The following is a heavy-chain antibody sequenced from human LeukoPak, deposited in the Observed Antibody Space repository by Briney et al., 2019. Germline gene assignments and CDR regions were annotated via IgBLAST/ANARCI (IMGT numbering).Heavy chain of an antibody. CDR3: ARFARLFDF. V-gene: IGHV3-21*04. J-gene: IGHJ4*02. CDR1: GFTFSSYS. Sequence: GGSLRLSCAASGFTFSSYSLNWVRQAPGKGLECLSYISGSGHDIAYADSVKGRFTISRDNARNSLYLQMNSLRAEDTAVYYCARFARLFDFWGQGTLVTVSS. CDR2: ISGSGHDI. D-gene: IGHD2-21*01.